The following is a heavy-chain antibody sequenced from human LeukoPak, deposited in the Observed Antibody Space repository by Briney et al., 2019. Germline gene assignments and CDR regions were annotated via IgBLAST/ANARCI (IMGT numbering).Heavy chain of an antibody. Sequence: PGGSLRLSCAASGFTFDDYAMHWVRQAPGKGLEWVSGISWNSGSIGYADSVKGRFTISRDNAKNSLYLQMNSLRAEDMALYYCATGGGLATVTTSYFDYWGQRTLVTVSS. D-gene: IGHD4-17*01. CDR2: ISWNSGSI. V-gene: IGHV3-9*03. J-gene: IGHJ4*02. CDR1: GFTFDDYA. CDR3: ATGGGLATVTTSYFDY.